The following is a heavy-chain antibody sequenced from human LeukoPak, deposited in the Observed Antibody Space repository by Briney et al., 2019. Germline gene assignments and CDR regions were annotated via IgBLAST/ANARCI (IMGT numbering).Heavy chain of an antibody. V-gene: IGHV3-9*01. D-gene: IGHD3-10*01. CDR3: AKDSSVVRGVIDY. Sequence: GGSLRLSCAASGFTFDDYAMHWVRQAPGKGLEWVSGISWNSGSIGYADSVKGRFTISRDNAKSSLYLQMNSLRAEDTALYYCAKDSSVVRGVIDYWGQGTLVTVSS. CDR1: GFTFDDYA. J-gene: IGHJ4*02. CDR2: ISWNSGSI.